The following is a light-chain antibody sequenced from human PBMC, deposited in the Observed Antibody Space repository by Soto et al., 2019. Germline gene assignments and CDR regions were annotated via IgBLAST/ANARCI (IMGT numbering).Light chain of an antibody. CDR1: GHDIGGYNF. Sequence: QSVLTQPPSASGSPGQSVTISCTGTGHDIGGYNFVSWYQQHPGKVPKLIIYEVNKRPSGVPDRFSGSKSGNMASLTVSGLQADDEADYYCSSYAGTNNRYVFGTGTKLTVL. CDR2: EVN. V-gene: IGLV2-8*01. J-gene: IGLJ1*01. CDR3: SSYAGTNNRYV.